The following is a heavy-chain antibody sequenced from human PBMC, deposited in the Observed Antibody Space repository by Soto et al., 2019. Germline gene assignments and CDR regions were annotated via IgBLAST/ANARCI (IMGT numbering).Heavy chain of an antibody. J-gene: IGHJ4*02. V-gene: IGHV4-38-2*01. CDR1: GYSISSGYY. CDR3: ARGKWELPNFDY. D-gene: IGHD1-26*01. CDR2: FYHSGTT. Sequence: KPSETLSLTCAVSGYSISSGYYWGWIRQPPGKGLEWIGSFYHSGTTYYNPSLKSRVTMSVDMSKNQFSLKLSFVTAADTAVYYCARGKWELPNFDYWDQGTLVTVSS.